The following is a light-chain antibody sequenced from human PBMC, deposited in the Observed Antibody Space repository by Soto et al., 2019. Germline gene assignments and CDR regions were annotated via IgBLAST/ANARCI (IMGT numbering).Light chain of an antibody. CDR1: QSVSSSY. CDR2: GAS. V-gene: IGKV3-20*01. CDR3: QQYGSSSWT. J-gene: IGKJ1*01. Sequence: SVLTQSPGTLSLSPGERATLSCRVSQSVSSSYLAWYQQRPGQAPRLLIYGASSRATGIPDRFSGSGSGTGFTLTISRLEPEDFAVYYCQQYGSSSWTFGQGTKVDIK.